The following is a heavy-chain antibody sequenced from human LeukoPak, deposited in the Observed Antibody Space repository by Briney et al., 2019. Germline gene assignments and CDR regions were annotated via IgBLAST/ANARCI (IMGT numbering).Heavy chain of an antibody. J-gene: IGHJ6*02. D-gene: IGHD4-17*01. CDR1: GINFNDAW. V-gene: IGHV3-15*01. CDR2: IKSKRDGGTI. CDR3: TADLPGVTTNYGVDF. Sequence: GGSLRLSCVASGINFNDAWMAWVRQAPGTGLDWVGRIKSKRDGGTIDYAAPVKGRFTISRDYSKNTLYVEMNSLKTEDTAVYYCTADLPGVTTNYGVDFWGQGTTVTVSS.